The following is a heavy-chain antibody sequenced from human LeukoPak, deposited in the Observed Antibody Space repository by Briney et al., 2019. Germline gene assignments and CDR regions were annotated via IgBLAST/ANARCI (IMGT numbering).Heavy chain of an antibody. CDR2: INQDVSRI. D-gene: IGHD2-8*01. CDR1: GFSFSRYW. Sequence: PGRSLRLSCAGSGFSFSRYWMAWVRQAPGKGLEWVASINQDVSRIHYVDSVKGRFTISRDNAKNSLFLQMNSLRVEDTAVYFCARLKDDVTKFDYWGQGTLVTV. V-gene: IGHV3-7*01. CDR3: ARLKDDVTKFDY. J-gene: IGHJ4*02.